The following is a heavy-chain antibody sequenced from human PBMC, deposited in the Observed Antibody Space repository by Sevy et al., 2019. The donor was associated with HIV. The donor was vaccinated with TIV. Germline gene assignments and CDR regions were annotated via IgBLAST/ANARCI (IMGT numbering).Heavy chain of an antibody. J-gene: IGHJ3*02. D-gene: IGHD2-15*01. CDR1: GGSISSGGYC. CDR3: ARDRNEYCSGGSCYWSRGDAFDI. Sequence: SETLSLTCTVSGGSISSGGYCWSWIRQHPGKGLEWIGYIYYSGSTYYNPSLKSRVTISVDTSKNQFSLKLSSVTAADTAVYYCARDRNEYCSGGSCYWSRGDAFDIWGQGTMVTVSS. CDR2: IYYSGST. V-gene: IGHV4-31*03.